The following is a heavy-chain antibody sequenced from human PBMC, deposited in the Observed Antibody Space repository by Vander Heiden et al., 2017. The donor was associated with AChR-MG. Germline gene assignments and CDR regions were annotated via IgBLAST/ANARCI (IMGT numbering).Heavy chain of an antibody. CDR1: GFTFSSYG. D-gene: IGHD2-2*01. CDR3: ARLGYCSSTSCYGFDY. V-gene: IGHV3-33*01. Sequence: QVQLVESGGGVVQPGRSLRPSCAASGFTFSSYGMHWVRQAPGKGLEWVAVIWYDGSNKYYADSVKGRFTISRDNSKNTLYLQMNSLRAEDTAVYYCARLGYCSSTSCYGFDYWGQGTLVTVSS. CDR2: IWYDGSNK. J-gene: IGHJ4*02.